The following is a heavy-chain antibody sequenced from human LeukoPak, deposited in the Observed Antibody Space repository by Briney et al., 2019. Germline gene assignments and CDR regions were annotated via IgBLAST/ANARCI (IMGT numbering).Heavy chain of an antibody. CDR1: GFTFSSYA. CDR3: ARAESGYCSSTSCYVGGGDY. D-gene: IGHD2-2*01. Sequence: PGRSLSLSCAASGFTFSSYAMHWVRQAPGKGLEGVAVISYDGSNKYYADSVKGRFTISRDNSKNTLYLQMNSLRAEDTAVYYCARAESGYCSSTSCYVGGGDYWGQGTLVTVSS. J-gene: IGHJ4*02. V-gene: IGHV3-30*04. CDR2: ISYDGSNK.